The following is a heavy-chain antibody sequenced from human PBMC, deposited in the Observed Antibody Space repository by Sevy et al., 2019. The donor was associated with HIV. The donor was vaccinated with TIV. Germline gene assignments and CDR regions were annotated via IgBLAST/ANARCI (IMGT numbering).Heavy chain of an antibody. Sequence: LRLSCTVSGGSITTADYYWSWIRQTPGKGLEWIGYIHHTGNTYYNPSLKSRVSSISVDTSKNQFSLKLSSMTAADTAVYYCARGVGGPGVRITFGGVKYGFDFWGQGRMVTVSS. V-gene: IGHV4-30-4*01. J-gene: IGHJ3*01. D-gene: IGHD3-16*01. CDR1: GGSITTADYY. CDR3: ARGVGGPGVRITFGGVKYGFDF. CDR2: IHHTGNT.